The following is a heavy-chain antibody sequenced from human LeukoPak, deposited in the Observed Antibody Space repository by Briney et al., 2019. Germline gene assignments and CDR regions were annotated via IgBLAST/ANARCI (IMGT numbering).Heavy chain of an antibody. CDR3: ARTRYSGSYGDI. Sequence: SETLSLTRTVSDGSVSDYYWSWIRQPPGKGLEYIGYVYYSGSTNYNPSLKSRVTISLDTSKKQFSLKLSCLTAADTAVYYCARTRYSGSYGDIWGQGTMVAVSS. V-gene: IGHV4-59*02. J-gene: IGHJ3*02. CDR1: DGSVSDYY. D-gene: IGHD1-26*01. CDR2: VYYSGST.